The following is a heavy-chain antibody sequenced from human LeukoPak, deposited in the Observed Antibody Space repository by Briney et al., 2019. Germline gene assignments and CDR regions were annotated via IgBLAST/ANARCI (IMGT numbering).Heavy chain of an antibody. CDR2: ISSSSSYI. Sequence: NTGGSLRLSCAASGFTFSSYSMNWVRQAPGKGLEWVSSISSSSSYIYYADSVKGRFTISRDNAKNSLYLQMNSLRAEDTAVYYCARDRPEDSGSYYGDAFDIWGQGTMVTVSS. D-gene: IGHD1-26*01. CDR3: ARDRPEDSGSYYGDAFDI. J-gene: IGHJ3*02. CDR1: GFTFSSYS. V-gene: IGHV3-21*01.